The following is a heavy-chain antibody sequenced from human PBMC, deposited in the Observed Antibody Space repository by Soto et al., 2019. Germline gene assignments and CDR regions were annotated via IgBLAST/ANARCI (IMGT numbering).Heavy chain of an antibody. CDR3: ARERGIAYHFDY. CDR2: IIPILGIA. D-gene: IGHD6-13*01. V-gene: IGHV1-69*04. J-gene: IGHJ4*02. CDR1: GGTFSNYA. Sequence: QVQLVQSGAEVKKPGSSVKVSCKASGGTFSNYAVSWVRQAPGQGLEWMGRIIPILGIAHHAQKFRGRVTLTADTSTSTAYMELSSQRSEDTAVYYCARERGIAYHFDYWGQGTLVTVSS.